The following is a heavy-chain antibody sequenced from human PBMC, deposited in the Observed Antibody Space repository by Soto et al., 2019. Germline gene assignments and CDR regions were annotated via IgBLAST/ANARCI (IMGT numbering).Heavy chain of an antibody. CDR3: AKYKKEATVLDF. Sequence: GVSLRLSCAASGFTFRSYAMSWVRQAPGKGLEWVSAISGSGGSTYYADSVKGRFTISRDNSKNTLYLQMNSLRAEDTAVYYCAKYKKEATVLDFCGQGTLVIVSS. D-gene: IGHD4-17*01. V-gene: IGHV3-23*01. CDR2: ISGSGGST. CDR1: GFTFRSYA. J-gene: IGHJ4*02.